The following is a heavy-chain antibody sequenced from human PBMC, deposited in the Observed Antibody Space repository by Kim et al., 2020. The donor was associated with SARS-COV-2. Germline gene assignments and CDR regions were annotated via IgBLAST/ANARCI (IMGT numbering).Heavy chain of an antibody. CDR3: ARDRDDQLLLVFDY. J-gene: IGHJ4*02. CDR2: ISYDGSNK. V-gene: IGHV3-30*04. CDR1: GFTFSSYA. D-gene: IGHD2-15*01. Sequence: GGSLRLSCAASGFTFSSYAMHWVRQAPGKGLEWVAVISYDGSNKYYADSVKGRFTISRDNSKNTLYLQMNSLRAEDTAVYYCARDRDDQLLLVFDYWGQGTLVTVSS.